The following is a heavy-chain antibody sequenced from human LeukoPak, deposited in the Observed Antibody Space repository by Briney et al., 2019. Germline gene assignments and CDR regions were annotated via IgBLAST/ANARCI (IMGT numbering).Heavy chain of an antibody. J-gene: IGHJ6*03. CDR3: ARTRGYSYGPSYYMDV. CDR2: INHSGST. V-gene: IGHV4-34*01. D-gene: IGHD5-18*01. CDR1: GDSITGYY. Sequence: SSETLSLTCSVSGDSITGYYWGWIRQPPGKGLEWIGEINHSGSTNYNPSLKSRVTISVDTSKNQFSLKLSSVTAADTAVYYCARTRGYSYGPSYYMDVWGKGTTVTISS.